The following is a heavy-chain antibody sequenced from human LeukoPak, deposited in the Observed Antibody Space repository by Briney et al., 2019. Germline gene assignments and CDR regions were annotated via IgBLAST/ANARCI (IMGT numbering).Heavy chain of an antibody. D-gene: IGHD4-11*01. CDR1: GFSLSTSGMY. CDR3: AHRNSDYRAFDI. CDR2: IYWNDDK. V-gene: IGHV2-5*01. J-gene: IGHJ3*02. Sequence: SGPTLVKPTQTLTLTCTFSGFSLSTSGMYVGWIRQPPGKALEWLALIYWNDDKRYSPSLKSRLTITKDTSRNQVVLTMTNMDPVDTATYYCAHRNSDYRAFDIWGQGTMVTVSS.